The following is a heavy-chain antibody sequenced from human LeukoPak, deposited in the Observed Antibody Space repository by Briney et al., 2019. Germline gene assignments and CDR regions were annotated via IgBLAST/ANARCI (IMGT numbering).Heavy chain of an antibody. CDR1: GFTFSDHY. CDR3: ARVGSSRGWFDP. V-gene: IGHV3-11*01. J-gene: IGHJ5*02. D-gene: IGHD3-10*01. Sequence: GGTLRLSCTGSGFTFSDHYMTWIRQAPGKGLEWISYISSSGTTTYYADSVKGRLTISRANAKTSVYLQMEGLRADDTAVYYCARVGSSRGWFDPWGHGTLVTVSS. CDR2: ISSSGTTT.